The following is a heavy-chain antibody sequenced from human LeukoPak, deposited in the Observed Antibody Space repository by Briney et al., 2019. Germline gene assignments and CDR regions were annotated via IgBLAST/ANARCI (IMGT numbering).Heavy chain of an antibody. CDR3: ASSSFDY. J-gene: IGHJ4*02. Sequence: GGSLRLSCAASGFTFNTYSMNWVRQAPGKGLEWVSFISSSRTTIYYADSVKGRFTISRDNAKNSLYLQMNSLRAEDTAVYYCASSSFDYWGQGTLVTVSS. CDR1: GFTFNTYS. CDR2: ISSSRTTI. V-gene: IGHV3-48*01.